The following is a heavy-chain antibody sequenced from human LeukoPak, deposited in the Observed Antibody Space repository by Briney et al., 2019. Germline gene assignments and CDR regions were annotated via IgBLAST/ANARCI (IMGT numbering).Heavy chain of an antibody. CDR2: INPNSGGT. CDR1: GYTFTGYY. CDR3: ARAVTMVRGALNWFDP. D-gene: IGHD3-10*01. J-gene: IGHJ5*02. Sequence: GASVKVSCKASGYTFTGYYMHWVRQAPGQGLEWMGWINPNSGGTNYAQKFQGRVTMTRDTSISTAYMELSRLRSDDTAVYYCARAVTMVRGALNWFDPWGQGTLVTVSS. V-gene: IGHV1-2*02.